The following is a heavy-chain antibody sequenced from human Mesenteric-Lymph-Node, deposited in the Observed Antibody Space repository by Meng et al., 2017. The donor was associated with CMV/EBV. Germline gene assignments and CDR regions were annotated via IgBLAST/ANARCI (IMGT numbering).Heavy chain of an antibody. CDR2: IYSGGST. D-gene: IGHD6-13*01. V-gene: IGHV3-66*02. CDR3: AREATAGYSRYYFDY. Sequence: ETLSLTCAASGFTVSSNYMSWVRQAPGKGLEWVSVIYSGGSTYYADSVKGRFTISRDNSKNTLYLQMNSLRAEDTAVYYCAREATAGYSRYYFDYWGQGTLVTVSS. CDR1: GFTVSSNY. J-gene: IGHJ4*02.